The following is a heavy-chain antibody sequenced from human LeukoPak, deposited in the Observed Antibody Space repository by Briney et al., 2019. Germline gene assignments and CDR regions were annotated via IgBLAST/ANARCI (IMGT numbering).Heavy chain of an antibody. J-gene: IGHJ4*02. D-gene: IGHD3-22*01. V-gene: IGHV2-70*11. CDR3: ARILVDSSGYYYFDY. Sequence: SGPALVKPTQTLTLTCTFSGFSLSTSGMCVSWIRQPPGKALEWLARIDWDDDKYYSTSLKTRPTISKDTSKNQVVLTMTNMDPVDTATYYCARILVDSSGYYYFDYWGQGTLVTVSS. CDR1: GFSLSTSGMC. CDR2: IDWDDDK.